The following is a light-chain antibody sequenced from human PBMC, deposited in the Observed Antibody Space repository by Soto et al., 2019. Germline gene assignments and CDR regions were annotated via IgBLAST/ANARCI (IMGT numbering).Light chain of an antibody. CDR1: QSVTGSY. V-gene: IGKV3-20*01. CDR2: NAF. Sequence: EIVLTQSPGTLSLSPGERATLSCRASQSVTGSYLAWYQQKPGQAPRLLIYNAFSRATGIPDGFSGSGSGTDVTLTISRLEPEDFAVYYCKQYVRSPFTFGQGTQVEIK. CDR3: KQYVRSPFT. J-gene: IGKJ2*01.